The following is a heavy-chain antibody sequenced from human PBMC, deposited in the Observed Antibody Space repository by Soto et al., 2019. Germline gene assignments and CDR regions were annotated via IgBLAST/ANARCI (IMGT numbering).Heavy chain of an antibody. CDR2: IYYSGST. V-gene: IGHV4-39*01. CDR1: GGSISSSSYY. Sequence: SETLSPTCTVSGGSISSSSYYWVWIRQPPGKGLEWIGSIYYSGSTYYNPSLKSRVTISVDTSKNQFSLKLSSVTAADTAVYYCARHGNNNYYYYGMDVWGQGTTVTVSS. CDR3: ARHGNNNYYYYGMDV. D-gene: IGHD1-1*01. J-gene: IGHJ6*02.